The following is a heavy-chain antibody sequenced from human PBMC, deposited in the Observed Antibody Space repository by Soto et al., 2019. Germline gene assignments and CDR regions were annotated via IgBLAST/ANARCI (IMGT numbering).Heavy chain of an antibody. CDR3: AKEGYSNYASADY. V-gene: IGHV3-23*01. CDR2: ISGSGGST. J-gene: IGHJ4*02. Sequence: EVQLLESGGGLVQPGGSLRLSCAASGFTFSSYAMSWVRQAPGKGLEWVSGISGSGGSTYYTDSVKGRFTISRDISKNTLYLQINSLRAEDTAVYYCAKEGYSNYASADYWGQGTLVTVSS. D-gene: IGHD4-4*01. CDR1: GFTFSSYA.